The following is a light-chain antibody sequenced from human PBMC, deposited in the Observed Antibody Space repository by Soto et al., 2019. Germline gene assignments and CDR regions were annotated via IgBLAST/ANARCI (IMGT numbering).Light chain of an antibody. CDR2: DVS. CDR3: TSYTSSSTLV. Sequence: QSALTQPASVSGSPGQSITISCTGTSSDVGTYNYVSWYQQHAGKVPKLMIYDVSNRPSGVSDRFSGSKSGNTASLTISGLQAEDEADYSCTSYTSSSTLVFGGGTKVTVL. J-gene: IGLJ2*01. CDR1: SSDVGTYNY. V-gene: IGLV2-14*01.